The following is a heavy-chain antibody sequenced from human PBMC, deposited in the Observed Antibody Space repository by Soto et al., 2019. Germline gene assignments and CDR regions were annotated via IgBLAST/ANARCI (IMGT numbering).Heavy chain of an antibody. Sequence: PSETLSLTCTVSGGSISSGDYYWSWIRQPPGKGLEWIGYIYYSGSTYYNPSLKSRVTISVDTSKNQFSLKLSSVTAADTAVYYCARDTESGDYDYVLWRQGTLVTVSS. CDR1: GGSISSGDYY. CDR2: IYYSGST. CDR3: ARDTESGDYDYVL. J-gene: IGHJ4*02. D-gene: IGHD3-16*01. V-gene: IGHV4-30-4*01.